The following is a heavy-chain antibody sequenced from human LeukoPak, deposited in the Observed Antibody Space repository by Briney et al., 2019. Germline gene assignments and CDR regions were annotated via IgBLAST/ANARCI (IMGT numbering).Heavy chain of an antibody. J-gene: IGHJ6*02. CDR2: ISYDGSNK. CDR1: GFTFSSYA. Sequence: PGGSLRLSCAASGFTFSSYAMTWVRQAPGKGLEWVAVISYDGSNKYYADSVKGRFTISRDNSKNTLYLQMNSLRAEDTAVYYCARDRDSSSWGSGDYYYYGMDVWGQGTTVTVSS. D-gene: IGHD6-13*01. V-gene: IGHV3-30-3*01. CDR3: ARDRDSSSWGSGDYYYYGMDV.